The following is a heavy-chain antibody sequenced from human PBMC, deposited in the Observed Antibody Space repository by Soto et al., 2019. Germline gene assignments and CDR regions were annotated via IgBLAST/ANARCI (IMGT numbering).Heavy chain of an antibody. Sequence: ASVKVSCKASGYTFTSYGISWVRQAPGQGLEWMGWISAYNGNTNYAQKLQGGDTMTTDTSTSTAYMELRSLRSDDTAVYYCARDRDIVVVVASPPYGMDVWGQGTTVTVSS. D-gene: IGHD2-15*01. CDR3: ARDRDIVVVVASPPYGMDV. CDR1: GYTFTSYG. V-gene: IGHV1-18*01. CDR2: ISAYNGNT. J-gene: IGHJ6*02.